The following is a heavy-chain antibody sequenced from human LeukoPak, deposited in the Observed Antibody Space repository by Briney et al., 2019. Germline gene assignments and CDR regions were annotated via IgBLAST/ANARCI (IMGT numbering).Heavy chain of an antibody. V-gene: IGHV1-69*06. CDR1: GGTFSSYA. CDR3: ARDREAVTDL. CDR2: IIPIFGTA. J-gene: IGHJ5*02. Sequence: GASVKVSCKASGGTFSSYAISWVRQAPGQGLEWMGRIIPIFGTANYAQKFQGRVTITADKSTSTAYMELSSLRSGDTAVYYCARDREAVTDLWGQGTLVTVSS. D-gene: IGHD4-11*01.